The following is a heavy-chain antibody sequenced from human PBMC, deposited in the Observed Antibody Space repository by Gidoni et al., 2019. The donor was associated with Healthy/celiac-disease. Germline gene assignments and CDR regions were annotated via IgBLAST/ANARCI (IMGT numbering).Heavy chain of an antibody. CDR1: GFTFSSYS. Sequence: EVQLVESGGGLVKPGGYLRLSCAASGFTFSSYSMNWVRQAPGKGLEWVSSISSSSSYIYYADSVKGRFTISRDNAKNSLYLQMNSLRAEDTAVYYCARSIYGSGGLFDPWGQGTLVTVSS. D-gene: IGHD3-10*01. J-gene: IGHJ5*02. CDR3: ARSIYGSGGLFDP. CDR2: ISSSSSYI. V-gene: IGHV3-21*01.